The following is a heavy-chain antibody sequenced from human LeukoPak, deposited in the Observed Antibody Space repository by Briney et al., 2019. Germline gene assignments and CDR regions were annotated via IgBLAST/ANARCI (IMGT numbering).Heavy chain of an antibody. Sequence: SETLSLTCTVSTDSMSSSSHHWGWIHQPPGKGLEWIGYIYYSGSTYYNPSLKSRVTISVDTSKNQFSLKLSSVTAADTAVYYCARVLHYFDYWGQGTLVTVSS. CDR2: IYYSGST. CDR1: TDSMSSSSHH. D-gene: IGHD3-3*01. V-gene: IGHV4-39*07. J-gene: IGHJ4*02. CDR3: ARVLHYFDY.